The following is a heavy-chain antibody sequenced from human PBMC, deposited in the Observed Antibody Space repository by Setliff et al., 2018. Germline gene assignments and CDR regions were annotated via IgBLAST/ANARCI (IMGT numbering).Heavy chain of an antibody. D-gene: IGHD2-2*01. CDR2: ISGYNGYT. CDR3: VKDRAAIVVGPPTAAFDI. CDR1: GYTFAKYG. V-gene: IGHV1-18*01. Sequence: ASVKVSCKAFGYTFAKYGTSWVRQAPGQGLEWMGWISGYNGYTVYAQKLQGRVTLTTDTSTGTAYMEVRSLRSDDTAQYYCVKDRAAIVVGPPTAAFDIWGQGTMVTVSS. J-gene: IGHJ3*02.